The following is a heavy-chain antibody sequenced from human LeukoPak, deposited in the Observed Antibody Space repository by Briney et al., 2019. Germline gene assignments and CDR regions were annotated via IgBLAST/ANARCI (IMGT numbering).Heavy chain of an antibody. CDR1: GYTFTSYD. J-gene: IGHJ6*03. V-gene: IGHV1-8*01. Sequence: ASVKVSCKASGYTFTSYDINWVRQATGQGLEWMGWMNPNSGNTGYAQKFQGRVTMTRNTSISTAYMELSSLRSDDTAVYYCARAVRTPLRYYYMDVWGKGTTVTVSS. CDR3: ARAVRTPLRYYYMDV. CDR2: MNPNSGNT.